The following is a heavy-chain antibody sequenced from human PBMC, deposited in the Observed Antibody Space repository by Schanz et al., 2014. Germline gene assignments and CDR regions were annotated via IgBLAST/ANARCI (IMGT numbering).Heavy chain of an antibody. CDR1: GGSISSYY. V-gene: IGHV4-59*12. Sequence: QVQLQESGPGLVKPSETLSLTCTVSGGSISSYYWSWIRQPPGKGLEWIGYIYYSGSTDYNPSLKSRVTISVDTSKNQFSLKLSSVTAADTAVYYCARAANSGYLNYWGQGTLVTVSS. D-gene: IGHD1-26*01. CDR3: ARAANSGYLNY. CDR2: IYYSGST. J-gene: IGHJ4*02.